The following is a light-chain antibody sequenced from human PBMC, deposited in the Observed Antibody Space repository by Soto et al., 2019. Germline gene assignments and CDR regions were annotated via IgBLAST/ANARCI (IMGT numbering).Light chain of an antibody. J-gene: IGKJ1*01. Sequence: EILMTQSPATLSVSPGDRATLSCRASQSVSNNLAWYQLRPGQAPRLLIYGASTRATGIPARFSGSGSGTEFTLTISSLQSEDFAVYYCQQYNDWPPWTFGQGTKVEIK. V-gene: IGKV3-15*01. CDR2: GAS. CDR1: QSVSNN. CDR3: QQYNDWPPWT.